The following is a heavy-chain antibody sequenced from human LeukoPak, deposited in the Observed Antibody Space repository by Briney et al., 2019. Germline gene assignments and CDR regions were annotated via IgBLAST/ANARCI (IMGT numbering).Heavy chain of an antibody. CDR3: ARDGVIPSAFDI. CDR2: ISSDGSIT. D-gene: IGHD2-2*02. J-gene: IGHJ3*02. V-gene: IGHV3-74*01. CDR1: GFTFSTYW. Sequence: GGSLRLSCAASGFTFSTYWMHWVRQAPGKGLVWVSRISSDGSITGYADSVKGRFTISRDNAKNSLYLQMNSLRAEDTAVYYCARDGVIPSAFDIWGQGTMVTVSS.